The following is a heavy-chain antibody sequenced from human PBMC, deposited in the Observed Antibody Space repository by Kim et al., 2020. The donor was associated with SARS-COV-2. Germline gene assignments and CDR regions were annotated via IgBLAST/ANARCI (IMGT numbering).Heavy chain of an antibody. CDR1: GGSFSGYY. D-gene: IGHD2-2*01. CDR2: ITHSGST. V-gene: IGHV4-34*01. Sequence: SETLSLSCAVYGGSFSGYYWGWIRQPPGKELEWIGKITHSGSTNYNPSLKSRVTVSADTTKNQFSLRLNSVTAADTAVYYCARGPMPCGHYDSGGHGILV. J-gene: IGHJ5*01. CDR3: ARGPMPCGHYDS.